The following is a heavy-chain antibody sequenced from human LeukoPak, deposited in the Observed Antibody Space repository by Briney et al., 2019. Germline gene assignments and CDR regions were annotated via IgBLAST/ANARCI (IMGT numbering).Heavy chain of an antibody. V-gene: IGHV5-51*01. CDR1: GYSSTSYW. Sequence: GESLKISCKGSGYSSTSYWIGWVRQMPGKGLEWMGIIYPGDSDTRYSPSFQGQVTISADKSISTAYLQWSSLKASDTAMYYCARHGGGIVVVPAAKGGMDVWGKGTTVTVSS. D-gene: IGHD2-2*01. CDR3: ARHGGGIVVVPAAKGGMDV. CDR2: IYPGDSDT. J-gene: IGHJ6*04.